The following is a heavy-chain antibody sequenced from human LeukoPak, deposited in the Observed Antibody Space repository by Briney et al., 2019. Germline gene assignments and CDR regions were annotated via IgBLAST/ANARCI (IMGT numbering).Heavy chain of an antibody. D-gene: IGHD2-21*02. CDR1: GGSISSGDYY. Sequence: SETLSLTCTVSGGSISSGDYYWGWIRQPPGKGLEWIGSIYYSGSTYYNPSLKSRVTISVDTSKNQFSLKLSSVTAADTAVYYCARHDLGTPLDYWGQGTLVTVSS. J-gene: IGHJ4*02. V-gene: IGHV4-39*01. CDR3: ARHDLGTPLDY. CDR2: IYYSGST.